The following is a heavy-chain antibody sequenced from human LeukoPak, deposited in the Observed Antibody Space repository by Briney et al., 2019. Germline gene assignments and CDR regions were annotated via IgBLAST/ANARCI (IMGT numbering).Heavy chain of an antibody. CDR2: INHSGST. CDR3: ARGQLVPAAKKRDYYYGMDV. J-gene: IGHJ6*04. CDR1: GGSFSGYY. D-gene: IGHD2-2*01. Sequence: SETLSLTCAVYGGSFSGYYWSWIRQPPGKGLECIGEINHSGSTNYNPSLKSRVTISVDTSKNQFSLKLSSVTAADTAVYYCARGQLVPAAKKRDYYYGMDVWGKGTTVTVSS. V-gene: IGHV4-34*01.